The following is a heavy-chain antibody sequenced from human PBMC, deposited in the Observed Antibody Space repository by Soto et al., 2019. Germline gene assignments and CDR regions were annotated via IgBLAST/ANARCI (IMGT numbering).Heavy chain of an antibody. CDR1: GYTFTSYG. V-gene: IGHV1-18*01. D-gene: IGHD6-13*01. Sequence: QVQLVQSGAEVKKPGASVKVSCKASGYTFTSYGISWVRRAPGQGLEWMGWISAYNGNTNYAQKLQGRVTMTTDTSTSTAYMELRSLRSDDTAVYYCASNMVEAAGTKNYYYYGMDVWGQGTTVTVSS. J-gene: IGHJ6*02. CDR3: ASNMVEAAGTKNYYYYGMDV. CDR2: ISAYNGNT.